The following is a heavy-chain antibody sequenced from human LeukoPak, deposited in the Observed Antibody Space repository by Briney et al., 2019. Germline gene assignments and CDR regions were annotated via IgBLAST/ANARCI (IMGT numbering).Heavy chain of an antibody. CDR1: GFTFRSYA. D-gene: IGHD6-19*01. CDR3: ATPGYSSGWYAY. CDR2: INNSGGIT. V-gene: IGHV3-23*01. Sequence: GGSLRLSCAASGFTFRSYAMSWVRQAPGKGLEWVSVINNSGGITYYADSVKGRFTISRVNPKNTLYLQMNSLRVEDTAVYYCATPGYSSGWYAYWGQGTLVTVSS. J-gene: IGHJ4*02.